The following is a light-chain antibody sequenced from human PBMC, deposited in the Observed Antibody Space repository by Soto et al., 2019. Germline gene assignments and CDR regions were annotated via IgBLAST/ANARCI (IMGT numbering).Light chain of an antibody. J-gene: IGLJ2*01. Sequence: QSVLTQPPSASATPGQRVTISCSGSSSNIGSNTVNWDQQLPGTAPKLLIYSNNQRPSGVPDRLSGSKSGTSASLAISGLQSEDEADYYCSAWDDSLTGPDLVFGGGTKLTVL. CDR1: SSNIGSNT. CDR3: SAWDDSLTGPDLV. CDR2: SNN. V-gene: IGLV1-44*01.